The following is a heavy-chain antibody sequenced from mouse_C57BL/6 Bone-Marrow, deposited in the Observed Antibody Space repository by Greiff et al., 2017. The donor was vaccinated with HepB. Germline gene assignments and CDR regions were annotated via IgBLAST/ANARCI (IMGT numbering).Heavy chain of an antibody. V-gene: IGHV5-15*01. CDR1: GFTFSDYG. CDR3: ARTTVGDYYAMDY. D-gene: IGHD1-1*01. CDR2: ISNLAYSI. J-gene: IGHJ4*01. Sequence: DVKLVESGGGLVQPGGSLKLSCAASGFTFSDYGMAWVRQAPRKGPEWVAFISNLAYSIYYADTVTGRFTISRENAKNTLYLEMSSLRSEDTAMYYCARTTVGDYYAMDYWGQGTSVTVSS.